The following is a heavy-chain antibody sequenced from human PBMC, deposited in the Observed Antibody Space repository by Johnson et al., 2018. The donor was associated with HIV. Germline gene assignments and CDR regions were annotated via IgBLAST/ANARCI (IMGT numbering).Heavy chain of an antibody. V-gene: IGHV3-11*04. D-gene: IGHD3-3*01. CDR2: ISSSGSTI. CDR1: GFTFSDYY. J-gene: IGHJ3*02. CDR3: AKSFSTDNFWSGQGVDI. Sequence: QVQLMESGGGLVKPGGSLRLSCAASGFTFSDYYMSWIRQAPGKGLEWVSYISSSGSTIYYADSVKGRFTISRDNAKNSLYLQMNSLRPEDTAVYYCAKSFSTDNFWSGQGVDIWGQGTMVTVSS.